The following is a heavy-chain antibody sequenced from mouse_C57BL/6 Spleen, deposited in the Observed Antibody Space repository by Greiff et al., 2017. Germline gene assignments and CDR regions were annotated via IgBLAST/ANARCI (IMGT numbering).Heavy chain of an antibody. CDR1: GYTFTDYN. CDR3: ARSLIYYYGSSYGAMDD. V-gene: IGHV1-18*01. Sequence: EVQLQQSGPELVKPGASVKIPCKASGYTFTDYNMDWVKQSHGKSLEWIGDINPNNGGTIYNQKFKGKATLTVDKSSSTAYMELRSLTSEDTAVYYCARSLIYYYGSSYGAMDDWGQGTSVTVSS. J-gene: IGHJ4*01. CDR2: INPNNGGT. D-gene: IGHD1-1*01.